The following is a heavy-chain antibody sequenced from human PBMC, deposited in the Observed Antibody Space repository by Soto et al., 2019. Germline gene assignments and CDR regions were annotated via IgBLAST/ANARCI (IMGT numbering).Heavy chain of an antibody. CDR2: IYYSGST. CDR1: GGSISSGGYY. J-gene: IGHJ6*02. CDR3: ARGTMSRYYYYGMDV. D-gene: IGHD3-10*02. V-gene: IGHV4-31*03. Sequence: QVQLQESGPGLVKPSQTLSLTCTVSGGSISSGGYYWSWIRQHPGKGLEWIGYIYYSGSTYYYPSLKRRVTISVDTSKNQFSLKLSSVTAADTAVYYCARGTMSRYYYYGMDVWGQGTTVTVSS.